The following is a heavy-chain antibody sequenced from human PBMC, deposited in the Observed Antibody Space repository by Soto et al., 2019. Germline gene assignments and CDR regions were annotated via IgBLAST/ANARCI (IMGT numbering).Heavy chain of an antibody. CDR3: AKQWLVRGRIDY. D-gene: IGHD6-19*01. Sequence: EVQLLESGGGLVQPGGSLRLSCAASGFTFSSYAMSWVRQAPGKGLEWVSAISGSGGSTYYADSVKGRFTISRDNSKNTLYLKMNSLRAEDTAVYYCAKQWLVRGRIDYWGQGTLVTVSS. CDR1: GFTFSSYA. CDR2: ISGSGGST. V-gene: IGHV3-23*01. J-gene: IGHJ4*02.